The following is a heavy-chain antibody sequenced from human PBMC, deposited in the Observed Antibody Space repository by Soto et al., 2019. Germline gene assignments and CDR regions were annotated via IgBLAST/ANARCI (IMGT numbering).Heavy chain of an antibody. CDR2: IDWDDDK. CDR3: ARQIWFGEKKPLDY. Sequence: PTQTLTLTCTFSGFSLSTSGMCVSWIRQPPGKALEWLALIDWDDDKYYSTSLKTRLTISKDTSKNQVVLTMTNMDPVDTATYYCARQIWFGEKKPLDYWGQGTLVTVSS. CDR1: GFSLSTSGMC. D-gene: IGHD3-10*01. J-gene: IGHJ4*02. V-gene: IGHV2-70*01.